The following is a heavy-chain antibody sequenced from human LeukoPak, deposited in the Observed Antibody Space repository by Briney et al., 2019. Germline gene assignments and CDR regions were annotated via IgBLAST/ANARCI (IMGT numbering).Heavy chain of an antibody. V-gene: IGHV4-59*01. CDR3: ARGRYCTNGVCYKGGVYFDY. D-gene: IGHD2-8*01. Sequence: SETLSLTCTVSGGSISSYYWSWIRQPPGKGLEWIGYIYYSGTTNYNPSLQSRVTISVDTSKNQFSLTLSSVTAADTAVYYCARGRYCTNGVCYKGGVYFDYWGQGTLVTVSS. CDR2: IYYSGTT. J-gene: IGHJ4*02. CDR1: GGSISSYY.